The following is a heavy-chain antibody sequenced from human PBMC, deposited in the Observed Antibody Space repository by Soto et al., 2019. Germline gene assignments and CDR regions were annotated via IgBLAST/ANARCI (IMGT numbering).Heavy chain of an antibody. Sequence: QVQLVQSGAEVKKPGSSVKVSCKASGGTFSGYAISWVRQAPGQGLEWMGEIIPMFGTSNYAQKFQGRVTISADESTSTVYMELSSLRSEDTAVYYCARGSCSSTSCYKDYYFDLWGQGTLVTVSS. CDR3: ARGSCSSTSCYKDYYFDL. CDR1: GGTFSGYA. D-gene: IGHD2-2*02. J-gene: IGHJ4*02. CDR2: IIPMFGTS. V-gene: IGHV1-69*01.